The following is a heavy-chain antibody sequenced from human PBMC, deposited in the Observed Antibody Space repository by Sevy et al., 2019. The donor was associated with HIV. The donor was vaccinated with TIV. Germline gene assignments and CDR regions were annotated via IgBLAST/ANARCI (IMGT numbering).Heavy chain of an antibody. CDR3: ARALDSGYQVDS. CDR1: GASINSGGYY. V-gene: IGHV4-31*03. CDR2: IYYTGST. Sequence: SETLSLTCSVSGASINSGGYYWTWIRQHPGKGLEWIGYIYYTGSTYYTPSLVSRVTMSLDTSKRQFSLKLRYVTDADTAVYYCARALDSGYQVDSWGPGTLVTVSS. J-gene: IGHJ4*02. D-gene: IGHD5-12*01.